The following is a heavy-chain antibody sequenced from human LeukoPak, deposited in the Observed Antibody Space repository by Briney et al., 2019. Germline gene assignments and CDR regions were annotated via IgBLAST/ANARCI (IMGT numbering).Heavy chain of an antibody. V-gene: IGHV3-30*18. CDR3: AKSPSLAWWAIEDYDY. Sequence: GRSLRLSCAASGFTFSSYGMHWVRQAPGKGLEWVAVISYDGSNKYYADSVKGRFTISRDNSKNTLYLQMNSLRAEDTAVYYCAKSPSLAWWAIEDYDYWGQGTLVTVSS. CDR1: GFTFSSYG. CDR2: ISYDGSNK. J-gene: IGHJ4*02. D-gene: IGHD2-15*01.